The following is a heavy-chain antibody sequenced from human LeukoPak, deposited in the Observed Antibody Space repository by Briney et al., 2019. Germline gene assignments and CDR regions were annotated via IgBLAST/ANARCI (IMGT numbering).Heavy chain of an antibody. D-gene: IGHD2-15*01. Sequence: KSSETLSLTCTVSGGSISSYYWSWIRQPPGKGLEWIGYIYYSGSTNYNPSPKSRVTISVDTSKNQFSLKLSSVTAADTAVYYCASTYCSGGSCYWAFDHWGQGTLVTVSS. CDR3: ASTYCSGGSCYWAFDH. CDR2: IYYSGST. CDR1: GGSISSYY. J-gene: IGHJ4*02. V-gene: IGHV4-59*08.